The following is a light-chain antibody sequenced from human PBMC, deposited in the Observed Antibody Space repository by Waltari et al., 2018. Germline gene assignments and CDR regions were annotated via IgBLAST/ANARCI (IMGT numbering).Light chain of an antibody. V-gene: IGKV3-15*01. CDR3: QQYNTWPPST. CDR1: QSVSNN. J-gene: IGKJ2*02. Sequence: EIVMTQTPAALLVSPGDRATLSCRASQSVSNNLAWYQHKPGQPPRLLISGASTRATGVPARFSGSGSGTEFTLTISSLQSEDSAIYFCQQYNTWPPSTFGQGTKLEIK. CDR2: GAS.